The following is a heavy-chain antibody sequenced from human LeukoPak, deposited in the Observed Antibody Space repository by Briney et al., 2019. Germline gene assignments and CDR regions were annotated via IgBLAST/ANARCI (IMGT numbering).Heavy chain of an antibody. CDR3: ARDRGLWFGELLYPTNWFDP. D-gene: IGHD3-10*01. CDR1: GGSISSYY. CDR2: IYYSGST. Sequence: SETLSLTCTVSGGSISSYYWSWIRQHPGKGLEWIGYIYYSGSTYYNPSLKSRVTISVDTSKNQFSLKLSSVTAADTAVYYCARDRGLWFGELLYPTNWFDPWGQGTLVTVSS. J-gene: IGHJ5*02. V-gene: IGHV4-59*06.